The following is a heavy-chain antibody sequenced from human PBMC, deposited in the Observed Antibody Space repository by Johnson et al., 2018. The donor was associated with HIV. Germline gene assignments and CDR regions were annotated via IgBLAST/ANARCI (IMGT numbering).Heavy chain of an antibody. CDR3: ARGPILEWLSGDGFDM. CDR2: INWNGDRK. D-gene: IGHD3-3*01. CDR1: GFTFDDYG. Sequence: VQLVESGGGVVRPGGSLRLSCAASGFTFDDYGMSWVRQAPGKGLEWVSGINWNGDRKSYGDSAKGRFTISRDNSKNTLYLQMNSLRAEDTAMYYCARGPILEWLSGDGFDMWGQGTMVTVYS. V-gene: IGHV3-20*04. J-gene: IGHJ3*02.